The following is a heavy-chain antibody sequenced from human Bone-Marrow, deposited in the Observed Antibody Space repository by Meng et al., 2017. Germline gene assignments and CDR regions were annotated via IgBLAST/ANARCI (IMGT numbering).Heavy chain of an antibody. CDR3: DRNFTNHYDSSGYHPENWFDP. D-gene: IGHD3-22*01. Sequence: NHSGSTNYNPSLNSRVTISVDTSMNQFSLQLSSVTAADTTVYYCDRNFTNHYDSSGYHPENWFDPWGQGTLVTVSS. J-gene: IGHJ5*02. V-gene: IGHV4-34*01. CDR2: NHSGST.